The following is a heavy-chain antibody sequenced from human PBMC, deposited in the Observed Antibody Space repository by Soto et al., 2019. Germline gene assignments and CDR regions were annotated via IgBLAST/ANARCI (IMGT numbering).Heavy chain of an antibody. CDR1: GFTFSDYY. V-gene: IGHV3-11*04. J-gene: IGHJ5*02. Sequence: SLRLSCAASGFTFSDYYMSWIRQAPGKGLEWVSYISSSGTTIYYADSVKGRFTISRDNAKNSLYLQMNSLRDEDTAVYYCARDSSRYNWFDPWGQGTLVTVSS. CDR2: ISSSGTTI. CDR3: ARDSSRYNWFDP. D-gene: IGHD6-13*01.